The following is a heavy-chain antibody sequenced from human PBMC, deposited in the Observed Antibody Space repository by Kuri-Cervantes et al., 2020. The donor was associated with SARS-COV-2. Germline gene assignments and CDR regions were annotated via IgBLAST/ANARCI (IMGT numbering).Heavy chain of an antibody. CDR2: INNDGRST. J-gene: IGHJ3*02. V-gene: IGHV3-74*01. CDR3: ATLTGGRFDAFDI. Sequence: GGSLRLSCAASGFTFSSYWKNWVRQAPGKGLVWVSRINNDGRSTNYADSVKGRFTISRDNAKNTLYLQMNSLRAEDTAVYYCATLTGGRFDAFDIWGQGTMVTVSS. D-gene: IGHD7-27*01. CDR1: GFTFSSYW.